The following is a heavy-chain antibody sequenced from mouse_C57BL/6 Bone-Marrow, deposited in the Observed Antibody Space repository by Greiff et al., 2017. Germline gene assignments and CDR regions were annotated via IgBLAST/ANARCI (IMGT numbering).Heavy chain of an antibody. CDR2: ISYSGST. J-gene: IGHJ4*01. V-gene: IGHV3-8*01. CDR1: GYSITSDY. CDR3: ASAFYYDYEDARDY. D-gene: IGHD2-4*01. Sequence: EVKVVESGPGLAKPSQTLSLTCSVTGYSITSDYWNWIRKFPGNKLEYMGYISYSGSTYYNPSLKSRISLTRDTSKNQYYLQLNSVTTEDTATYYCASAFYYDYEDARDYWGQGTSVTVYS.